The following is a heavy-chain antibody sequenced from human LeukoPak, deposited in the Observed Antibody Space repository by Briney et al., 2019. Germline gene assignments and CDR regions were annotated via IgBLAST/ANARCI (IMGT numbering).Heavy chain of an antibody. V-gene: IGHV4-59*01. Sequence: SETLSLTCTVSGGSISSYYWSWIRQPPGKGLEWIGYIYYSGSTNYNPSLKSRVTISVDTPKNQFSLKLSSVTAADTAMYYCARAGSGSYYYFDSWGQGTLVTVSS. J-gene: IGHJ4*02. CDR2: IYYSGST. CDR3: ARAGSGSYYYFDS. CDR1: GGSISSYY. D-gene: IGHD1-26*01.